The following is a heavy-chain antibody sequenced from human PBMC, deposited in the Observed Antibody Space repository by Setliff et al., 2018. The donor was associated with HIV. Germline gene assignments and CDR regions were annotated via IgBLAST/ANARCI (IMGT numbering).Heavy chain of an antibody. V-gene: IGHV4-59*11. CDR1: GGSISSHY. CDR3: ARELVNRRNTMVRGGWFDP. D-gene: IGHD3-10*01. CDR2: IYYSGST. Sequence: SETLSLTCTVSGGSISSHYWSWIRQPPGKGLEWIGYIYYSGSTNYNPSLKSRVTISVDTSKNQFSLKLSSVTAADTAVYYCARELVNRRNTMVRGGWFDPWGQGTLVTVSS. J-gene: IGHJ5*02.